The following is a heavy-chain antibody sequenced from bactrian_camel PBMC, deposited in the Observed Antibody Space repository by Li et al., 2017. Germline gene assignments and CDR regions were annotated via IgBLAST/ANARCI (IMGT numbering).Heavy chain of an antibody. CDR3: AAVSCPRGVVVAAADQYEH. CDR2: IGIDGRT. D-gene: IGHD7*01. V-gene: IGHV3S53*01. J-gene: IGHJ4*01. Sequence: HVQLVESGGGLVQPGGSLRLSCVASESKYRIECMGWFRRVPGLEREGVAGIGIDGRTACADSVKGRFTISQDKAKSIVYLQMNSLQPEDTGVYSCAAVSCPRGVVVAAADQYEHWGQGTQVTVS. CDR1: ESKYRIEC.